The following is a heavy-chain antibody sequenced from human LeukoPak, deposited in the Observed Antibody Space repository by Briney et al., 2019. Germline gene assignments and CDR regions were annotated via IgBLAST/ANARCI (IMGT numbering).Heavy chain of an antibody. Sequence: ASVKVSCKVSGYTLTELYMHWVRQAPGEGLEWMGGFDPEDGEPIYAQKFQGRVTMAEDTSTDTVHMELSSLRSEDTAVYYCATDFLGFDPWGQGTLVTVSS. V-gene: IGHV1-24*01. J-gene: IGHJ5*02. CDR3: ATDFLGFDP. CDR2: FDPEDGEP. CDR1: GYTLTELY. D-gene: IGHD2/OR15-2a*01.